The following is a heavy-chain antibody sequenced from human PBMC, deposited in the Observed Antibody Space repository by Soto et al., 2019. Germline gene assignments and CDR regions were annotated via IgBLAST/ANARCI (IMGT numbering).Heavy chain of an antibody. Sequence: SETLSLTCTVSGGSISSGGYYWSWIRQHPGKGLEWIGYIYNSGSTYYNPSLKSRVTISVDTSKNQFSLKLSSVTAADTAVYYCARDSAGDSSGYYYWGQGTLVTVSS. V-gene: IGHV4-31*03. CDR3: ARDSAGDSSGYYY. CDR1: GGSISSGGYY. D-gene: IGHD3-22*01. J-gene: IGHJ4*02. CDR2: IYNSGST.